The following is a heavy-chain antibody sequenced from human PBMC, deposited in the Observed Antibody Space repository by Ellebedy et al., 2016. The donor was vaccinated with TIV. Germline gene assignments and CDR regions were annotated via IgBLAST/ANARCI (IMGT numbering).Heavy chain of an antibody. CDR2: INHSGST. CDR1: GGSFSGYY. D-gene: IGHD3-22*01. Sequence: MPSETLSLTCAVYGGSFSGYYWSWIRQPPGKGLEWIGEINHSGSTNYNPSLKSRVTISVDTSKNQFSLKLSSVTAADTAVYYCARDKGYYDSSPEAAAFDIWGQGTMVTVSS. CDR3: ARDKGYYDSSPEAAAFDI. V-gene: IGHV4-34*01. J-gene: IGHJ3*02.